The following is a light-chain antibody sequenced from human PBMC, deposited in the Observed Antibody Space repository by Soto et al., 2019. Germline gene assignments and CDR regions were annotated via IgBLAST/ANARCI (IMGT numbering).Light chain of an antibody. CDR3: QQRSNWPYT. CDR1: QSVSSY. J-gene: IGKJ2*01. V-gene: IGKV3-11*01. CDR2: DAS. Sequence: EIVLTQSPATLSLSPGERATLSCRASQSVSSYLAWFQQKPGQAPRLLIYDASNRATGIPARFSGSGSGTEFTLTSSSLEPEDFAVYYCQQRSNWPYTFGQGTKLEIK.